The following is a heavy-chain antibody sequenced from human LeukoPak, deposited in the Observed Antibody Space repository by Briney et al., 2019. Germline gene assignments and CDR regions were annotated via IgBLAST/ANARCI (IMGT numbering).Heavy chain of an antibody. J-gene: IGHJ6*03. Sequence: PSETLSLTCTVSGVSISSYYWSWLRQPPGKGLEWVGYIYYSGSTNYNPSLKSRVTISVDTSKNQFSLKLSSVTAADTAVYYCAGDSRGATLYYYYYMDVWGKGTTVTISS. D-gene: IGHD1-26*01. CDR1: GVSISSYY. CDR3: AGDSRGATLYYYYYMDV. V-gene: IGHV4-59*01. CDR2: IYYSGST.